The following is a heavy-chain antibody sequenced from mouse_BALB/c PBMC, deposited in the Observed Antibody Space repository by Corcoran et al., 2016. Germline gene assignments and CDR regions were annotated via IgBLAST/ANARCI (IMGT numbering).Heavy chain of an antibody. J-gene: IGHJ4*01. CDR2: INPYNDGT. Sequence: EVQLQQSGPELVKPGASVKMSCKASGYTFTSYVMHWVKQKPGQGLAWIGYINPYNDGTKYNEKFKGKATLTSDKSSSTAYMELSCLTSEDSAVYYCSRLYPGIAMDYWGQGTSVTVSS. CDR3: SRLYPGIAMDY. CDR1: GYTFTSYV. V-gene: IGHV1S136*01.